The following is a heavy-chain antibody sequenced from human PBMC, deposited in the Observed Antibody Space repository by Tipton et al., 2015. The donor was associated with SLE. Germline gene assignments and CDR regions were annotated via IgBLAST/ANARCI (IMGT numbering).Heavy chain of an antibody. D-gene: IGHD3-22*01. V-gene: IGHV4-61*09. CDR3: ARDNPLTYYYEISAYYSYGMDV. CDR1: GASISSGSYH. J-gene: IGHJ6*02. CDR2: IYTSGTT. Sequence: LRLSCTVSGASISSGSYHWSWIRQPAGKELEWIGNIYTSGTTDYNPSLKGRVTISMHTSKNQFSLKLSSVTAADTAVYYCARDNPLTYYYEISAYYSYGMDVCGQGTTVTVSS.